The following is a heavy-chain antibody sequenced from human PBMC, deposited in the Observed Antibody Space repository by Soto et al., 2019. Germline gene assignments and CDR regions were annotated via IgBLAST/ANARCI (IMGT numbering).Heavy chain of an antibody. Sequence: QVQLVESGGGVVQPGRSLRLSCAASGFTFSSYVMHWVRQAPGKGLEWVAVISYDGNNKYYADSVKGRFTISRDNSKNTLYLQMNCLRAEDTAVYYCARAGCDGGRCYTLVGLRYGMDVWGQGTTVTVSS. D-gene: IGHD2-15*01. J-gene: IGHJ6*02. CDR3: ARAGCDGGRCYTLVGLRYGMDV. CDR1: GFTFSSYV. V-gene: IGHV3-30-3*01. CDR2: ISYDGNNK.